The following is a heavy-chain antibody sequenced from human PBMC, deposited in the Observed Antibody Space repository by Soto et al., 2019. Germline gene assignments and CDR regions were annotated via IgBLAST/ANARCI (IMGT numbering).Heavy chain of an antibody. V-gene: IGHV1-3*01. CDR1: GHTFTSYA. CDR2: INAGNGNT. CDR3: ARDFGYYDSSGYYTPLDFDY. J-gene: IGHJ4*02. Sequence: GASVKVSCKASGHTFTSYAMHWVRQAPGQRLEWMGWINAGNGNTKYSQKFQGRVTITRDTSASTAYMELSSLRSEDTAVYYCARDFGYYDSSGYYTPLDFDYWGQGTLVTVSS. D-gene: IGHD3-22*01.